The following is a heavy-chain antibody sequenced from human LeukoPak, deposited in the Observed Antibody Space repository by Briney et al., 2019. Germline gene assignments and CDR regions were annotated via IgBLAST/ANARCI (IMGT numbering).Heavy chain of an antibody. CDR2: VSHTEST. J-gene: IGHJ4*02. CDR1: GGSTSSYY. V-gene: IGHV4-59*08. Sequence: PSETLSLTCTVSGGSTSSYYWSWIRQSPWKGMEWIGYVSHTESTNYDSSLKSRVTISIDTSKNQFSLKLRSVTAADTAVYYCAATTPPTNRGGWPYFDYWGRGTLVTVSA. CDR3: AATTPPTNRGGWPYFDY. D-gene: IGHD6-19*01.